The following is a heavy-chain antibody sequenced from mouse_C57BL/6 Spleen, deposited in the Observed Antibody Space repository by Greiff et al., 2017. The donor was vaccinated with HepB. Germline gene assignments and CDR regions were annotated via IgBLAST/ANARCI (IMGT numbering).Heavy chain of an antibody. CDR2: IDPENGDT. V-gene: IGHV14-4*01. CDR1: GFNIKDDY. D-gene: IGHD1-1*01. CDR3: TTTVVAPPDY. J-gene: IGHJ2*01. Sequence: EVKLVESGAELVRPGASVKLSCTASGFNIKDDYMHWVKQRPEQGLEWIGWIDPENGDTEYASKFQGKATITADTSSNTAYLQLSSLTSEDTAVYYCTTTVVAPPDYWGQGTTLTVSS.